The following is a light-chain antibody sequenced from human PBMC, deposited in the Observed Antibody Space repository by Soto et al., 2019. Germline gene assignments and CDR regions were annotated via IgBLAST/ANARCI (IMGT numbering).Light chain of an antibody. CDR1: QSVAPY. V-gene: IGKV3-11*01. CDR3: QQRSVWPPIT. J-gene: IGKJ5*01. Sequence: EIILTQSPATLSLSPGERATLSCTASQSVAPYLLWYQQKPGQAPRLLIYDVSKRATGIPARFSGTGSGSDFTLTISSLEPEDSAVYFCQQRSVWPPITFGQGTRLEI. CDR2: DVS.